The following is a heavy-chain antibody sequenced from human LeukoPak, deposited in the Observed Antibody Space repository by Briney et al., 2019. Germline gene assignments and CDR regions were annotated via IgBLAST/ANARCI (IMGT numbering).Heavy chain of an antibody. V-gene: IGHV1-69*01. J-gene: IGHJ6*03. CDR1: GGTFSSYA. Sequence: ALVKVSCKASGGTFSSYAISWVRQAPGQGLEWMGGIIPIFGTANYAQKFQGRVTITADESTSTAYMELSSLRSEDTAVYYCARAGVRGVIYYYYMDVWGKGTTVTVSS. CDR3: ARAGVRGVIYYYYMDV. D-gene: IGHD3-10*01. CDR2: IIPIFGTA.